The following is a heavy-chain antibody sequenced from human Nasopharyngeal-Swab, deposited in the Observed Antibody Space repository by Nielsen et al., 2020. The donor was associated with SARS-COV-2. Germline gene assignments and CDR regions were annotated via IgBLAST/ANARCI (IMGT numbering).Heavy chain of an antibody. D-gene: IGHD6-19*01. V-gene: IGHV3-23*01. J-gene: IGHJ4*02. CDR3: ARGVLGWYGRPGPLDTDY. CDR1: GFPFRTYG. CDR2: ISGSGDISGSGGST. Sequence: GESLKISCVASGFPFRTYGMTWVRQAPGKGLEWVSAISGSGDISGSGGSTYYADSVKGRFTISRDNSKNTLSLQMNSLRADDTAVYYCARGVLGWYGRPGPLDTDYWGQGTLVTVSS.